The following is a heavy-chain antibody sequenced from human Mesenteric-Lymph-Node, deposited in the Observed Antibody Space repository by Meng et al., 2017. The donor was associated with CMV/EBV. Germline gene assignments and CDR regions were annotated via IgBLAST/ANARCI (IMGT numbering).Heavy chain of an antibody. CDR1: GGTFSSYA. CDR3: ARGPGVGATADFDY. J-gene: IGHJ4*02. CDR2: ISAYNGNT. D-gene: IGHD1-26*01. V-gene: IGHV1-18*01. Sequence: ASVKVSCKASGGTFSSYAISWVRQAPGQGLEWMGWISAYNGNTNYAQKLQGRVTMTTDTSTSAAYMELRSLRSDDTAVYYCARGPGVGATADFDYWGQGTLVTVSS.